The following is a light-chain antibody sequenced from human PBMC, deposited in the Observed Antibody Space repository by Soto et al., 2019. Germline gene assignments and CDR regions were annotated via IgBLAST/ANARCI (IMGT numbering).Light chain of an antibody. CDR2: KDD. J-gene: IGLJ2*01. V-gene: IGLV6-57*04. CDR1: SGSIDSNH. Sequence: NFMLTQPHAVSESPGKTVTISCTRSSGSIDSNHVQWYQQRPGSAPTTVIYKDDQRPSGVPDRFSGSIDSSSNSASLTISGLKTEDEADYYCQSYDDNNVLFGGRTKLPFL. CDR3: QSYDDNNVL.